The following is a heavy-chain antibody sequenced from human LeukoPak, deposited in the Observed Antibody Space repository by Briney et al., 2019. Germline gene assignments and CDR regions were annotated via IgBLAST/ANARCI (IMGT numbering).Heavy chain of an antibody. CDR2: ISGSGGST. CDR1: GFTFSSYS. CDR3: AKDPGYQVVYCFDY. J-gene: IGHJ4*02. V-gene: IGHV3-23*01. D-gene: IGHD2-2*01. Sequence: PGGSLRLSCAASGFTFSSYSMSWVRQAPGKGLEWVSGISGSGGSTDYADSVKGRFTISRDNSKNTLYLQMNSLRVEDTAVYYCAKDPGYQVVYCFDYWGQGTPVTVS.